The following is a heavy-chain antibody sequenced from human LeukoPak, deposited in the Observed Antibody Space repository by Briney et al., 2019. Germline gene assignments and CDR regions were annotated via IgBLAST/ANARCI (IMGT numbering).Heavy chain of an antibody. CDR1: GYTFTGYS. CDR2: INLKSGGT. D-gene: IGHD3-22*01. J-gene: IGHJ4*02. CDR3: AREDSTGYSSLDY. Sequence: ASVKVSCKASGYTFTGYSIHWGRKAPGQGLEWMGWINLKSGGTNYAQKFQARVTMTRETSISTAYMELSRLRSDDTAVYSCAREDSTGYSSLDYWGQGTLVTVSS. V-gene: IGHV1-2*02.